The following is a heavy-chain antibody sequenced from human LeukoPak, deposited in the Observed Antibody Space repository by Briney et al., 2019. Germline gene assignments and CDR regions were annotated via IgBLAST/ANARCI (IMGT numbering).Heavy chain of an antibody. CDR1: GGSISSSTYY. CDR3: ARAPSDRVWGSYLDRRLAFDI. V-gene: IGHV4-39*07. Sequence: SESLSLTCAVSGGSISSSTYYWSWIRQPPGKGLEWIGEINHSGSTNYNPSLKSRVTISVDTSKNQFSLKLSSVTAADTAVYYCARAPSDRVWGSYLDRRLAFDIWGQGTMVTVSS. D-gene: IGHD3-16*02. CDR2: INHSGST. J-gene: IGHJ3*02.